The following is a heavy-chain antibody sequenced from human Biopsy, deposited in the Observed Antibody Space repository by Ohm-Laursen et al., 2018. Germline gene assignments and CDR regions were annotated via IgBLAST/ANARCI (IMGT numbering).Heavy chain of an antibody. D-gene: IGHD3-22*01. J-gene: IGHJ5*02. CDR3: ARGDYFDSNGYFWFDP. CDR2: IFNSANT. Sequence: QTLSLTCTVSGGSISSGGSYWSWIRQRPGKGLERIGYIFNSANTYYNPSLKNLITISGDTSKNQFSLKLNSVTAADTAVYYCARGDYFDSNGYFWFDPWGQGTLVTVSS. V-gene: IGHV4-31*01. CDR1: GGSISSGGSY.